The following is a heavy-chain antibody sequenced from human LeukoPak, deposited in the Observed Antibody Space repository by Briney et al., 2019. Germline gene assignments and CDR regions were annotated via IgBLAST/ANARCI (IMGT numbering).Heavy chain of an antibody. CDR2: INPRGTAT. V-gene: IGHV1-46*01. J-gene: IGHJ3*02. CDR1: GYSFTSHY. Sequence: GASVKVSCKASGYSFTSHYMHWVRQAPGQGLEWMGLINPRGTATRYAESFQGRVTMTEDTASETAYMELSSLRSEDTAVYYCARDGRRYYDILTGYSPTDAFDIWGQGTMVTVSS. CDR3: ARDGRRYYDILTGYSPTDAFDI. D-gene: IGHD3-9*01.